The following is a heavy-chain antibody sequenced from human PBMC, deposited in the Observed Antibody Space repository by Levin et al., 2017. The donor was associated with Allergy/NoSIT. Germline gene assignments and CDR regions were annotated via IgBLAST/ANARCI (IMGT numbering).Heavy chain of an antibody. V-gene: IGHV1-2*02. Sequence: GGSLRLSCKASGYTFTGYYMHWVRQAPGQGLEWMGWINPNSGGTNYAQKFQGRVTMTRDTSISTAYMELSRLRSDDTAVYYCAREKVLAAAGTRDRRWFDPWGQGTLVTVSS. J-gene: IGHJ5*02. CDR1: GYTFTGYY. CDR3: AREKVLAAAGTRDRRWFDP. CDR2: INPNSGGT. D-gene: IGHD6-13*01.